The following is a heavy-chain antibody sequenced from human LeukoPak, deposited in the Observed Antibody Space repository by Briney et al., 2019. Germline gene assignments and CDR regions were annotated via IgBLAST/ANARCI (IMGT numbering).Heavy chain of an antibody. CDR1: GYTFTSYG. CDR2: LSAYNGNT. CDR3: ARESSHSSGWYYFDY. V-gene: IGHV1-18*01. Sequence: GASLKVSCKASGYTFTSYGISWGRQGPGQGLDLLLSLSAYNGNTNYAQKLQGRVTMTTDTSTSTAYMELRSLRSDDTAVYYCARESSHSSGWYYFDYWGQGTLVTVSS. D-gene: IGHD6-19*01. J-gene: IGHJ4*02.